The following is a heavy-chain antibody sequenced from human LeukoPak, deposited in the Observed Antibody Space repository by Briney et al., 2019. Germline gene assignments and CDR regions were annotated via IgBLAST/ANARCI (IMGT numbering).Heavy chain of an antibody. CDR1: GYTFTNYD. Sequence: ASVKVACKASGYTFTNYDINWVRQATGQGLEWMGWRNPNSGRTGFAQKFQGRLTMTADTSISTAYMELSSLTSDDTAVYFCARGPVSTHGMDVWGQGTTVTVSS. D-gene: IGHD6-13*01. CDR3: ARGPVSTHGMDV. CDR2: RNPNSGRT. V-gene: IGHV1-8*01. J-gene: IGHJ6*02.